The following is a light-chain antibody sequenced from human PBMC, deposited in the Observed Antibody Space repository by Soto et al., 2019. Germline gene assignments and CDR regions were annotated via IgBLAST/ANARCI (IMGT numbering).Light chain of an antibody. V-gene: IGLV1-47*01. J-gene: IGLJ3*02. CDR3: ASWDGSLSGRV. CDR1: SSNIGVHY. CDR2: RND. Sequence: QSVLTQPPSASGTPGQRITISCSGSSSNIGVHYVYWYQQVPGTAPNLLIYRNDQRPSGVPDRFSGSKSGTSASLAISGLRSDDEADYYCASWDGSLSGRVFGGGTKLTVL.